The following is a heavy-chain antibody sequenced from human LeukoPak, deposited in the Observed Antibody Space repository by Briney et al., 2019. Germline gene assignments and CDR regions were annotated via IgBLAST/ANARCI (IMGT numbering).Heavy chain of an antibody. J-gene: IGHJ5*02. CDR2: ISSSGSTI. CDR3: ARHKYCTNAVCTTRWFDP. Sequence: HPGGSLRLSCAASGFTFSSYEMNWVRQAPGKGLEWVSYISSSGSTIYYADSVKGRFTISRDNAKNSLYLQMNSLRAEDTAVYFCARHKYCTNAVCTTRWFDPWGQGTLVTVSS. D-gene: IGHD2-8*01. CDR1: GFTFSSYE. V-gene: IGHV3-48*03.